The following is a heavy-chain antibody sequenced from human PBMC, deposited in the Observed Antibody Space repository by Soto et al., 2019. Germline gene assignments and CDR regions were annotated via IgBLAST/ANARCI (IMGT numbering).Heavy chain of an antibody. CDR1: GFTFSSYA. CDR2: ISYDGSNK. J-gene: IGHJ6*02. Sequence: PGGSLRLSCAASGFTFSSYAMHWVRQAPGKGLEWVAVISYDGSNKYYADSVKGRFTISRDNSKNTLYLQMNSLRAEDTAVYYCARIYSSGWYHYYYGMDVWGQGTTVTVSS. CDR3: ARIYSSGWYHYYYGMDV. D-gene: IGHD6-19*01. V-gene: IGHV3-30-3*01.